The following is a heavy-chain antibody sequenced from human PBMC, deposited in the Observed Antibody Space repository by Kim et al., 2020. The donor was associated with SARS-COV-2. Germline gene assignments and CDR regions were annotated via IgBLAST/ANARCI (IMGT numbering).Heavy chain of an antibody. CDR2: LYYGEN. J-gene: IGHJ4*02. D-gene: IGHD3-10*01. Sequence: SETLSLTCTVSRGSFRSYYWSWIRQPPGKGLEWIGSLYYGENHYNSPLHSRVTITLDTANSHLSSQLHSVIAAAEAAYYYAGRDGSICPLDYWGQGSLV. V-gene: IGHV4-59*08. CDR1: RGSFRSYY. CDR3: AGRDGSICPLDY.